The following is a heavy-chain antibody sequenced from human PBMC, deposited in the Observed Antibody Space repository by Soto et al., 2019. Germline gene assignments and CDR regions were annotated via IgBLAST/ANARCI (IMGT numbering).Heavy chain of an antibody. CDR1: GFTFSNSW. V-gene: IGHV3-7*05. D-gene: IGHD3-16*01. J-gene: IGHJ4*02. Sequence: EVQLVESGGGLVQPGGSLRLSCAVSGFTFSNSWLSWVRQAPGKGLEWVANINQDGSDKYYVDSVKGRFTISRDNAKNSLYLQMNSLRAEDTAICYCARVSPVMSPGYWGQGTLVTVSS. CDR2: INQDGSDK. CDR3: ARVSPVMSPGY.